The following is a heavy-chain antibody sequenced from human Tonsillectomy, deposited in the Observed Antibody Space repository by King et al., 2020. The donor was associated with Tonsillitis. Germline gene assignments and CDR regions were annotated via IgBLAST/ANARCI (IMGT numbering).Heavy chain of an antibody. V-gene: IGHV3-30-3*01. Sequence: GQLVQSGGGVVQPGRSLRLSCAASGFTFSSYVMHWVRQAAGKGLEWVAVISYDGSNKYYADSVKGRFTISRDNSKNTLYLQMNSLRAEDTAMYYCARARWDGSGSYYMGYWGQGTLVTVSS. D-gene: IGHD3-10*01. J-gene: IGHJ4*02. CDR3: ARARWDGSGSYYMGY. CDR2: ISYDGSNK. CDR1: GFTFSSYV.